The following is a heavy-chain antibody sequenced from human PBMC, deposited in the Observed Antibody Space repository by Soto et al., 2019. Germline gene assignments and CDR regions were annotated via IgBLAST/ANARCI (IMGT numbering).Heavy chain of an antibody. CDR1: XFTFSSYG. Sequence: QVQLVESGGGVVQPGRSLRLSCAASXFTFSSYGMHWVRQAPGKGLEWVAVIIYDGSTKYYADSVKGRFTISRDNSKSTLYLQMNSLRAEDTAVYYCAKDRMGAGVRGYFDYWGQGTLVTVSS. CDR3: AKDRMGAGVRGYFDY. J-gene: IGHJ4*02. V-gene: IGHV3-30*18. CDR2: IIYDGSTK. D-gene: IGHD3-10*01.